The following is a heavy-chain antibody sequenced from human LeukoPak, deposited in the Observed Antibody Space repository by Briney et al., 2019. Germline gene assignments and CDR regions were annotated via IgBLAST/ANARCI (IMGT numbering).Heavy chain of an antibody. J-gene: IGHJ4*02. CDR3: TTPRGYYDGSGYYYFDY. D-gene: IGHD3-22*01. CDR1: GFTFSNAW. CDR2: IKSKTDGGTT. Sequence: GGSLRLSCAASGFTFSNAWMSWVRQAPGKGLEWVGRIKSKTDGGTTDYAAPVKGRFTISRDDSKNTLYLQMNSLKTEDTAVYYCTTPRGYYDGSGYYYFDYWGQGTLVTVSS. V-gene: IGHV3-15*01.